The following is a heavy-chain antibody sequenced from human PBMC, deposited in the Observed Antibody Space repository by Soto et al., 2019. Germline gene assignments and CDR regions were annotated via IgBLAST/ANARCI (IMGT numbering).Heavy chain of an antibody. J-gene: IGHJ4*02. CDR2: IKQDGSEK. V-gene: IGHV3-7*01. D-gene: IGHD2-2*01. Sequence: PVGSLRLSCAASGFTFSSYWMSWVRQDPGKGLEWVANIKQDGSEKYYVDSVKGRFTISRDNAKNSLYLQMNSLRAEDTAVYYCARPYCSSTSCYYFDYWGQGTLVTVSS. CDR3: ARPYCSSTSCYYFDY. CDR1: GFTFSSYW.